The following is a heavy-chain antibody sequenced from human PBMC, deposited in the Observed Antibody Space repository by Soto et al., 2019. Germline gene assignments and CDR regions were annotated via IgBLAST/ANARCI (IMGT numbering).Heavy chain of an antibody. D-gene: IGHD2-2*01. Sequence: PGESLKISCKGSGYSFTSYWIGWVRQMPGKGLEWMGIIYPGDSGTRYSPSFQGQVTISADKSISTAYLQWSSLKASDTAMYYCASLMLYCSGTSCPYVIDVWGQGSSVTGSS. V-gene: IGHV5-51*01. J-gene: IGHJ6*02. CDR1: GYSFTSYW. CDR2: IYPGDSGT. CDR3: ASLMLYCSGTSCPYVIDV.